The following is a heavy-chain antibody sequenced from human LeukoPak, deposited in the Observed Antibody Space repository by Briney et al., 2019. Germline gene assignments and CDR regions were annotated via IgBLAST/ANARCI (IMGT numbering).Heavy chain of an antibody. CDR2: INGAGGST. CDR3: VTVHRGRTDSGDFGY. CDR1: GFTFSSYA. J-gene: IGHJ4*02. Sequence: PGGSLRLSCAASGFTFSSYALSWVRQAPGEGMEWVSAINGAGGSTYYADSVKGRFTISRDNSKNTLYLQMNSLRAEDTALYYCVTVHRGRTDSGDFGYWGQGTLVTVSS. D-gene: IGHD4-17*01. V-gene: IGHV3-23*01.